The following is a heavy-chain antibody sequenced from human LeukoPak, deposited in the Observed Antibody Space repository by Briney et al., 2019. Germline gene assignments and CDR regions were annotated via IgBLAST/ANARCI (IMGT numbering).Heavy chain of an antibody. J-gene: IGHJ5*02. Sequence: SETLSLTCSVSGGSVTTGTYHWAWLRQPPGKGLEWIGSVYFDGGTHYNRSLQTRVAISVDTSKNQYSLRLSSVTAADTAVYYCARDHYYDGRGLFDPWGQGILVTVSS. D-gene: IGHD3-16*01. CDR1: GGSVTTGTYH. CDR3: ARDHYYDGRGLFDP. V-gene: IGHV4-39*07. CDR2: VYFDGGT.